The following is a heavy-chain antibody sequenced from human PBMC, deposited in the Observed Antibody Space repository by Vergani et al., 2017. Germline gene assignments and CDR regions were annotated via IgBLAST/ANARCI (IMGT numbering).Heavy chain of an antibody. CDR3: ASRFGSGSYYNHWGFDY. CDR2: IIPIFGTA. D-gene: IGHD3-10*01. CDR1: GGTFSSYA. J-gene: IGHJ4*02. Sequence: QVQLVQSGAEVKKPGSSVKVSCKASGGTFSSYAISWVRQAPGQGLEWMGGIIPIFGTANYAQKFQGRVTLTADESTSTAYMELSSLRSEDTAVYYCASRFGSGSYYNHWGFDYWGQGTLVTVSS. V-gene: IGHV1-69*01.